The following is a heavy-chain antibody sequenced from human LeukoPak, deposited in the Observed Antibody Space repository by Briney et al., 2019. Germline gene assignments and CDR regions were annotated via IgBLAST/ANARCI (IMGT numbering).Heavy chain of an antibody. CDR2: INPSSGGT. J-gene: IGHJ5*02. Sequence: GASVKVSCKASGYTFTGYYMHWVRQAPGQGLEWMGWINPSSGGTNYAQKFQGRVTMTRDTSISTAYMELSRLRSDDTAVYYCARLSYDSSGYYNWFDPWGQGTLVTVSS. D-gene: IGHD3-22*01. CDR1: GYTFTGYY. V-gene: IGHV1-2*02. CDR3: ARLSYDSSGYYNWFDP.